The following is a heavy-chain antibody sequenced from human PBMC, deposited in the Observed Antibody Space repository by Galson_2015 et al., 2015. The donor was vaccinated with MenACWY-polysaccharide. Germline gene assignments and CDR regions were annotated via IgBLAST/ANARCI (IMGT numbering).Heavy chain of an antibody. CDR3: ARVGGGYSYGYYYYGMDV. CDR2: ISSSSSTI. J-gene: IGHJ6*02. V-gene: IGHV3-48*01. D-gene: IGHD5-18*01. Sequence: SLRLSCAASGFTFSSYSMNWVRQAPGKGLEWVSYISSSSSTIYYADSVKGRFTISRDNAKNSLYLQMNSLRAEDTAVYYCARVGGGYSYGYYYYGMDVWGQGTTVTVSS. CDR1: GFTFSSYS.